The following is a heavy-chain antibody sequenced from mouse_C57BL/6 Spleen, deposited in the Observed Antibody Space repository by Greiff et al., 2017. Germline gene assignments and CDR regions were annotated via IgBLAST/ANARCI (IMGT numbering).Heavy chain of an antibody. V-gene: IGHV1-80*01. CDR2: IYPGDGDT. Sequence: QVQLQQSGAELVKPGASVKISCKASGYAFSSYWMNWVKQRPGKGLEWIGQIYPGDGDTNYNGKFKGKATLTADTSSSTAYMQLSSLTSEDSAVYFCARREFYYYGSSYLGYFDYWGQGTTLTVSS. D-gene: IGHD1-1*01. CDR3: ARREFYYYGSSYLGYFDY. J-gene: IGHJ2*01. CDR1: GYAFSSYW.